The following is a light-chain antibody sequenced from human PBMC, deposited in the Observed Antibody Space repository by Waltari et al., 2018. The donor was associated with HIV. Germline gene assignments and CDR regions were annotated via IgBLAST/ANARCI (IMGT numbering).Light chain of an antibody. V-gene: IGLV1-44*01. CDR1: SSNIGSNT. J-gene: IGLJ2*01. CDR3: AAWDDSLNGVV. CDR2: SNN. Sequence: QSVLTQPPSASGTPGQRFTISCSVSSSNIGSNTVTWYQQLPGTAPKLLIYSNNQRPSGVPDRFSGSKSGTSASLAISGLQSEDEADYYCAAWDDSLNGVVFGGGTKLTVL.